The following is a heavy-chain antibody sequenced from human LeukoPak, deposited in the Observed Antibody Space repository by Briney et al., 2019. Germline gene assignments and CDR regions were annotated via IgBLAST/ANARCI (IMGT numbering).Heavy chain of an antibody. D-gene: IGHD3-22*01. CDR1: GGSISSYY. CDR3: ARRAGYDSSDNWFDP. Sequence: SETLSLTCTVSGGSISSYYWSWIRQPPGKGLEWIGYIYYSGSTNYNPSLKSRVTISVDTSKNQFSLKLSSVTAADTAVYYCARRAGYDSSDNWFDPWGQGTLVTVSS. V-gene: IGHV4-59*01. CDR2: IYYSGST. J-gene: IGHJ5*02.